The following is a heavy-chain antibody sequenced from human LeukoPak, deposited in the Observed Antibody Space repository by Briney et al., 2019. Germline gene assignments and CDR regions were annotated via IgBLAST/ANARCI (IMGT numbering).Heavy chain of an antibody. CDR3: ARRRAYIWGSPFDY. Sequence: SETLSLTCAVYGGSFSGYYWSWICQPPGKGLEWIGEINHSGSTNYNPSLKSRVTISVDTSKNQFSLKLSSVTAADTAVYYCARRRAYIWGSPFDYWGQGTLVTVSS. D-gene: IGHD3-16*01. CDR1: GGSFSGYY. J-gene: IGHJ4*02. CDR2: INHSGST. V-gene: IGHV4-34*01.